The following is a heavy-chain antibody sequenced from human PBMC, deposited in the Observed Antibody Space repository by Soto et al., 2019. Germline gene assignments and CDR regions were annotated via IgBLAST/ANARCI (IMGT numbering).Heavy chain of an antibody. CDR3: ARAGYYDSSGYYYFDY. Sequence: GGSVSSGSYYWSWIRQPPGKGLEWIGYIYYSGSTNYNPSLKSRVTISVDTSKNQFSLKLSSVTAADTAVYYCARAGYYDSSGYYYFDYWGQGTLVTVSS. V-gene: IGHV4-61*01. D-gene: IGHD3-22*01. J-gene: IGHJ4*02. CDR2: IYYSGST. CDR1: GGSVSSGSYY.